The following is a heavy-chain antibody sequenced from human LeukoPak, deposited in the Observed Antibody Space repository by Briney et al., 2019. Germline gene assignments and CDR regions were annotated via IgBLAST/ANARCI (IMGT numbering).Heavy chain of an antibody. CDR2: ISSSSSYI. Sequence: GGSLRLSCAASGFTFSSYSVNWVRQAPGKGLEWVSSISSSSSYIYYADSVKGRFTISRDNAKNSLYLQMNSLRAEDTAVYYCARDFRDSSRGGDAFDIWGQGTMVTVSS. V-gene: IGHV3-21*01. CDR1: GFTFSSYS. D-gene: IGHD6-19*01. CDR3: ARDFRDSSRGGDAFDI. J-gene: IGHJ3*02.